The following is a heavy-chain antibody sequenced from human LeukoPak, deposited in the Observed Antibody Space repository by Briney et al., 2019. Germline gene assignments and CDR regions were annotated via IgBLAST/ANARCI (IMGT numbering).Heavy chain of an antibody. CDR2: IYYTGNT. J-gene: IGHJ4*02. V-gene: IGHV4-39*01. CDR3: ARVTSGSYGRLGY. CDR1: GGSISSGSYY. D-gene: IGHD3-16*01. Sequence: SETLSLTCTVSGGSISSGSYYWGWIRQPPGKGLEWIGSIYYTGNTYYNPSLKSRVTISVDTSKKQFSLKLSSVTAADTAVYYCARVTSGSYGRLGYWGQGTLVTVSS.